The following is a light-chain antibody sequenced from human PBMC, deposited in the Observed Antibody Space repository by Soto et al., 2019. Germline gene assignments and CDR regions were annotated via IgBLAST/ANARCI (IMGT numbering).Light chain of an antibody. Sequence: DIQMSQSPSSVSVSVGDSVTITCRASQGISDWLAWYQQKPGEAPKLLIYAASRLHSGVPSRFSGSGSGTDFTLTISSLQREDFASYYCQQADSFPLTFGGGTKVEIK. CDR1: QGISDW. V-gene: IGKV1D-12*01. CDR3: QQADSFPLT. J-gene: IGKJ4*01. CDR2: AAS.